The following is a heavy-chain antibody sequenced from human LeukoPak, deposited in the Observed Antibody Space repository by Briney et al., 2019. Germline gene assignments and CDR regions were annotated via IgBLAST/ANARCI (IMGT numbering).Heavy chain of an antibody. J-gene: IGHJ4*02. CDR3: ASLEWAAAGPFDY. CDR2: FIPIFGTA. D-gene: IGHD6-13*01. V-gene: IGHV1-69*13. Sequence: SVKVSCKASGCTFSSYAISWVRQAPRQGLEWMGGFIPIFGTANYAQKFQGRVTITADESTSTAYMELSSLRSEDTAVYYCASLEWAAAGPFDYWGQGTLVTVSS. CDR1: GCTFSSYA.